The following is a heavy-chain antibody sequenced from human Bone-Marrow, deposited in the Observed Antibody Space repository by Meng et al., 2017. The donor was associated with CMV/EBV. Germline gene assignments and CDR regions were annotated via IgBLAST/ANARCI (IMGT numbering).Heavy chain of an antibody. CDR2: MNPNRGNT. D-gene: IGHD3-3*01. Sequence: ASVKVSCKASGYTFSYYDIIWVRQASGQGLEWVGWMNPNRGNTAYAQKFQGRVTMTRDTSTSIAYMELSSLRSGDTAVYYCARDWGGPTQYYDFWSGYYSHYYYGMDVWGQGTTVTVSS. CDR1: GYTFSYYD. V-gene: IGHV1-8*01. CDR3: ARDWGGPTQYYDFWSGYYSHYYYGMDV. J-gene: IGHJ6*02.